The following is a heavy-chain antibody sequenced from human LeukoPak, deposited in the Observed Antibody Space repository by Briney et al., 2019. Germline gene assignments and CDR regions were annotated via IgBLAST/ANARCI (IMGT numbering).Heavy chain of an antibody. V-gene: IGHV4-59*08. CDR2: IYYSGST. CDR1: GGSISSYY. CDR3: ARHETSSSWTSSFDY. D-gene: IGHD6-13*01. Sequence: SETLSLTCTVSGGSISSYYWSWIRQPPGKGLEWIGYIYYSGSTNYNPSLKSRVTISVDTSKNQFSLKLTSVTAADTAVYYCARHETSSSWTSSFDYWGQGTLVTVSS. J-gene: IGHJ4*02.